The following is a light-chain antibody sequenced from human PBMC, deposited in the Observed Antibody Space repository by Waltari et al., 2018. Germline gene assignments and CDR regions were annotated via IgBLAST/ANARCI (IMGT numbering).Light chain of an antibody. Sequence: QSSLPQPASVSGSPGQSITISCSRTSSDLRNVTCVSWYQQYPGKAPKLIIYDVNNRPSGVSDRFSGSTSGNTASLTISGLQAEDEADYYCSLYTTNTRVFGGGTKLTVL. CDR1: SSDLRNVTC. CDR3: SLYTTNTRV. CDR2: DVN. V-gene: IGLV2-14*03. J-gene: IGLJ3*02.